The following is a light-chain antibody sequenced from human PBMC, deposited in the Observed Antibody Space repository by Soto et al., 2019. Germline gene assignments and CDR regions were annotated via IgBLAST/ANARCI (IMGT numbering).Light chain of an antibody. CDR1: QGISSY. J-gene: IGKJ1*01. CDR3: QQTYSTPQT. Sequence: AIRMTQSPSSLSASTGDRVTITCRASQGISSYLAWYQQKPGKAPKLLIYAASSLQSGVPSRFSGTGSGTDFTLTINSLQPEDFATYYCQQTYSTPQTFGQGTKVDIK. CDR2: AAS. V-gene: IGKV1-8*01.